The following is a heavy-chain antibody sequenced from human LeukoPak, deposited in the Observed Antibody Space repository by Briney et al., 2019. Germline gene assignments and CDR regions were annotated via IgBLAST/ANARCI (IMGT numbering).Heavy chain of an antibody. CDR2: IKKDGSEK. V-gene: IGHV3-7*01. CDR1: GFTFSDYW. D-gene: IGHD1-1*01. CDR3: ARDSPGLTNLNSYSN. J-gene: IGHJ4*02. Sequence: HPGGSLRLSCAASGFTFSDYWMSWVRQAPGKGLEWVANIKKDGSEKHYVDSVKGRFTISRDNAKNSLYLQMHTLRAEDTAVYFCARDSPGLTNLNSYSNWGQGTLVTVSS.